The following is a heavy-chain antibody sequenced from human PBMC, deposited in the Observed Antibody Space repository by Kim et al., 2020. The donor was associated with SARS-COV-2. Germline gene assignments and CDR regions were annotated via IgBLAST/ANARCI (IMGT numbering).Heavy chain of an antibody. V-gene: IGHV3-30*01. J-gene: IGHJ4*02. D-gene: IGHD2-21*02. CDR3: ARDSSVVTATSTFDS. Sequence: ADAVKGRFTISRDNSKNTLDLQMNSLRSEDTAVYYCARDSSVVTATSTFDSWGQGTLVTVSS.